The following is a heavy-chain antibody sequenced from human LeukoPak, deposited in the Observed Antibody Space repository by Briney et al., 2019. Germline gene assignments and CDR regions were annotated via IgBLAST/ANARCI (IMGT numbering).Heavy chain of an antibody. V-gene: IGHV1-69*13. Sequence: SVKVSCKASGGTFSSYVISWVRQAPGQGLEWMGGIIHGFGTANYAQKLQGTVTINADVSATKVCMVLNSLRSEDTAVYYCAREPEPAITMVRGEVFDIWGQGTMVIVSS. CDR1: GGTFSSYV. D-gene: IGHD3-10*01. CDR2: IIHGFGTA. J-gene: IGHJ3*02. CDR3: AREPEPAITMVRGEVFDI.